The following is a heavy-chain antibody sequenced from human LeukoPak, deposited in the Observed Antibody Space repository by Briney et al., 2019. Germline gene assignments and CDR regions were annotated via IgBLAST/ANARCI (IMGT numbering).Heavy chain of an antibody. CDR3: VRANEFHNWFDP. J-gene: IGHJ5*02. CDR1: GGSFSGYY. CDR2: INHSGST. Sequence: SETLSLTCAVYGGSFSGYYWSWIRQPPGKGLEWIGEINHSGSTNYNPSLKNRVTVSVDTSKNQFSLRLSSVSAADTAVYYCVRANEFHNWFDPWGRGTLVTVSS. V-gene: IGHV4-34*01. D-gene: IGHD1-1*01.